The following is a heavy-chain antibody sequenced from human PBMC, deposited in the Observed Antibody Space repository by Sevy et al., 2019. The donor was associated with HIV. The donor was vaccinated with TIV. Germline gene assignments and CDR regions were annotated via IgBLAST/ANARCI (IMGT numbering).Heavy chain of an antibody. J-gene: IGHJ4*02. Sequence: GGSLRLSCAASGFTFSTYAMSWVRQAPGKGLEWVSVISGSGGDTYYAESVKGRFTISRDNFKNTLYLQINSLRADDTAVYYCAKETTAGYYWGQGTLVTVSS. V-gene: IGHV3-23*01. D-gene: IGHD6-13*01. CDR1: GFTFSTYA. CDR2: ISGSGGDT. CDR3: AKETTAGYY.